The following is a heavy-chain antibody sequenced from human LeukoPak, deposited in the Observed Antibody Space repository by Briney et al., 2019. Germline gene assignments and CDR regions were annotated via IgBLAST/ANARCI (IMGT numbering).Heavy chain of an antibody. V-gene: IGHV1-8*03. Sequence: ASVKVSCKASGYTFTSYDINWVRQATGQGLEWMGWMNPNSGNTGYAQKFQGRVTITRNTSISTAYMELSSLRSEDTAVYYCARLCKIRGYDLNWFDPWGQGTLVTVSS. D-gene: IGHD5-12*01. CDR1: GYTFTSYD. CDR2: MNPNSGNT. J-gene: IGHJ5*02. CDR3: ARLCKIRGYDLNWFDP.